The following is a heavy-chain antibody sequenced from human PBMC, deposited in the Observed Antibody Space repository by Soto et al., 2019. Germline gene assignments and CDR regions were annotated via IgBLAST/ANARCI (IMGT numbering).Heavy chain of an antibody. D-gene: IGHD7-27*01. CDR1: GGSISSGDYY. CDR3: ARAPKANWGTYYYYGMDV. CDR2: IYYSGST. J-gene: IGHJ6*02. Sequence: KPSETLSLTCTVSGGSISSGDYYWSWIRQPPGKGLEWIGYIYYSGSTYYNPSLKSRVTISVDTSKNQFSLKLSSVTAADTAVYYCARAPKANWGTYYYYGMDVWGQGTTVTVSS. V-gene: IGHV4-30-4*01.